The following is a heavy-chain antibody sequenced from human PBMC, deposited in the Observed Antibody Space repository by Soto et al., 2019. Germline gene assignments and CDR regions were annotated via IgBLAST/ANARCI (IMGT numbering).Heavy chain of an antibody. CDR2: IYFSGGT. V-gene: IGHV4-59*12. Sequence: SETLSLTCTVSGGSISSYYWSWIRQPPGKGLEWIGYIYFSGGTNYNPSLKSRVTISVDTSKNQFSLKLSSVTAADTAVYYCGRESRSWYGSIWDYWGQGTLVTVSS. D-gene: IGHD6-13*01. CDR1: GGSISSYY. CDR3: GRESRSWYGSIWDY. J-gene: IGHJ4*02.